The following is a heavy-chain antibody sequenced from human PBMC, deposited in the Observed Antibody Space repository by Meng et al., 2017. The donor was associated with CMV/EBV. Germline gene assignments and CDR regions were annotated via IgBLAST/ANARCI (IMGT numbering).Heavy chain of an antibody. CDR1: GFTFSSYG. J-gene: IGHJ6*02. V-gene: IGHV3-30*02. CDR3: AKDDSQLLYRDPYYYYSMDV. CDR2: IRYDGSNK. Sequence: GGSLRLSCAASGFTFSSYGMHWVRQAPGKGLEWVAFIRYDGSNKYYADSVKGRFTISRDNSKNTLYLQMNSLRAEDTAVYYCAKDDSQLLYRDPYYYYSMDVWGQGTTVTVSS. D-gene: IGHD2-2*02.